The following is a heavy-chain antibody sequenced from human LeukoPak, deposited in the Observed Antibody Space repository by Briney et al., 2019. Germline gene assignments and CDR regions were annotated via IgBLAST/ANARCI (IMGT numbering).Heavy chain of an antibody. J-gene: IGHJ5*02. Sequence: GASVKVSCKASGYTFTSYGISWVRQAPGQGLEWMGWISAYNGNTNYAQKLQGRVTMTTDTSTSTAYMELRSLRSDDTAVYYCARDHRLAAAPYWFDPWGQGTLVTVSS. CDR3: ARDHRLAAAPYWFDP. CDR1: GYTFTSYG. D-gene: IGHD6-13*01. CDR2: ISAYNGNT. V-gene: IGHV1-18*01.